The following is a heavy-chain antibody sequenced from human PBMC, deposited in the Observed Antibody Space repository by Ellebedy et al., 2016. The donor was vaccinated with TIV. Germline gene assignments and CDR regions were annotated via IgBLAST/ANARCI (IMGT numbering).Heavy chain of an antibody. D-gene: IGHD5/OR15-5a*01. CDR2: ILHTGDP. V-gene: IGHV4-59*01. CDR1: GASISSYY. Sequence: MPSETLSLTCTVSGASISSYYWSWTRQPPGKGREWNGFILHTGDPNYSPSLKSRVAISLDTSKNQFSLKLTSVTDADTAVYYCARDAMSYRFDPWGQGTLVTVSS. CDR3: ARDAMSYRFDP. J-gene: IGHJ5*02.